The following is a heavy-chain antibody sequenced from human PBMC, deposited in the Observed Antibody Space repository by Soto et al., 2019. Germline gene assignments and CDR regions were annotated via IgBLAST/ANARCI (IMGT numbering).Heavy chain of an antibody. CDR1: GGSISSGGYY. Sequence: SETLSLTCTVSGGSISSGGYYWSWIRQHPGKGLEWIGYIYYSGSTYYNPSLKSRVTISVDTSKNQFSLKLSSVTAADTAVYYCARGGLYGDYFAFDIWGQGTMVTVSS. V-gene: IGHV4-31*03. CDR3: ARGGLYGDYFAFDI. CDR2: IYYSGST. J-gene: IGHJ3*02. D-gene: IGHD4-17*01.